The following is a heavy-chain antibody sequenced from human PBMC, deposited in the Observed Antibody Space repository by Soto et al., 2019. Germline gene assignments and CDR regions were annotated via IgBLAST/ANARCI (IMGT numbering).Heavy chain of an antibody. J-gene: IGHJ3*02. CDR1: GGSFSGYY. V-gene: IGHV4-34*01. CDR3: ARESSPGAFDI. Sequence: QVQLQQWGAGLLKPSETLSLTCAVYGGSFSGYYWSWIRQPPGKGLEWIGEINHSGSTNYNPSLKSRVTISVDTSKNQFFLKLSSVTAADTAVYYCARESSPGAFDIWGQGTMVTVSS. CDR2: INHSGST.